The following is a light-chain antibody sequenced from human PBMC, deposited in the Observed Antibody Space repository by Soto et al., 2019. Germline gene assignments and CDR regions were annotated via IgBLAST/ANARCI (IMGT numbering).Light chain of an antibody. V-gene: IGKV4-1*01. Sequence: DIVMTQSPDSLAVSLGERATINCKSNQSLLHRSKNSLAWYQQKPGQPPKLLIYWASTRQSGVPDRFSGSGSGTDFTLTITSLQAGDVAVYFCHQFHNTPWTFGPGTKVEIK. CDR3: HQFHNTPWT. CDR2: WAS. CDR1: QSLLHRSKNS. J-gene: IGKJ1*01.